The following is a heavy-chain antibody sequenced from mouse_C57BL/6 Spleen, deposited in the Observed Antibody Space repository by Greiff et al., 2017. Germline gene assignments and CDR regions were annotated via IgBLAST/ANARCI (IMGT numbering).Heavy chain of an antibody. V-gene: IGHV1-66*01. J-gene: IGHJ3*01. CDR1: GYSFTGYY. Sequence: QVQLQQSGPELVKPGASVKISCKASGYSFTGYYIHWVKQRPGQGLEWSGWIYPGRGNTKYNEKFKGKATLTADTSSSTAYMQLSSLTSEDSAVYYYARDDGGSYACFAYWGQGTLVTVSA. D-gene: IGHD1-1*02. CDR2: IYPGRGNT. CDR3: ARDDGGSYACFAY.